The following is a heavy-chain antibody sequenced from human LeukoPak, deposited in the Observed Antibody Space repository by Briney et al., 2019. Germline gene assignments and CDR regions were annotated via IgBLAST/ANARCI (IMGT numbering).Heavy chain of an antibody. CDR3: AKGGASVTRYVDY. Sequence: GGSLRLSCAASGFTFSSYGMHWVRQAPGKGLEWVAFIRYDGSNKYYADSVKGRFTISRGNSQSTLYLQMNSLRPEDTAVYYCAKGGASVTRYVDYWGQGTLVTVSS. D-gene: IGHD4-17*01. CDR1: GFTFSSYG. J-gene: IGHJ4*02. CDR2: IRYDGSNK. V-gene: IGHV3-30*02.